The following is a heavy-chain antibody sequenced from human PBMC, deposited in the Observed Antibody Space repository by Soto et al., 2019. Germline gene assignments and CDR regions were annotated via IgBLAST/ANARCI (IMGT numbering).Heavy chain of an antibody. V-gene: IGHV3-23*01. CDR2: ISGSGGST. Sequence: GGSLRLSCAASGLTFSSYAMSWVRQAPGKGLEWVSAISGSGGSTYYADSVKGRFTISRDNSKNTLYLQMNSLRAEDTAVYYCAKSGLRDRPYYYFDYWGQGTLVTVSS. CDR3: AKSGLRDRPYYYFDY. D-gene: IGHD2-15*01. J-gene: IGHJ4*02. CDR1: GLTFSSYA.